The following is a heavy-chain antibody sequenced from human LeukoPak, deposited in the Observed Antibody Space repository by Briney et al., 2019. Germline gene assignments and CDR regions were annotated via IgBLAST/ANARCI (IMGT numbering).Heavy chain of an antibody. V-gene: IGHV4-30-4*01. J-gene: IGHJ6*02. CDR1: GGSISSGDYY. D-gene: IGHD3-10*01. CDR2: IYYSGST. Sequence: SSETLSLTCTVSGGSISSGDYYWSWIRQPPGKGLEWIGYIYYSGSTYYNPSLKSRVTISVDTSKNQFSLKLSSVTAADTAVYYCARVVRMVRGQKYYYGMDVWGQGTTVTVSS. CDR3: ARVVRMVRGQKYYYGMDV.